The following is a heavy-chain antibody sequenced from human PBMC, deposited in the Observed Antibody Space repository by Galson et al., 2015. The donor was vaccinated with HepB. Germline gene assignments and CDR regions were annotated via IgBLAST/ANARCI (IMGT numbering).Heavy chain of an antibody. J-gene: IGHJ4*02. CDR2: IIPIFGTA. V-gene: IGHV1-69*13. CDR3: ARHYYDSSGFDY. D-gene: IGHD3-22*01. CDR1: GGTFSSYA. Sequence: SVKVSCKASGGTFSSYAISWVRQAPGQGLEWMGGIIPIFGTANYAQKFQGRVTITADESTSTAYMELSSLRSEDTAVYYCARHYYDSSGFDYWGQGTLVTVSS.